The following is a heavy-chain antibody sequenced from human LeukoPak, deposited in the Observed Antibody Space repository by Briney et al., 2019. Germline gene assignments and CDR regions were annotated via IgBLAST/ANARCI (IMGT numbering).Heavy chain of an antibody. CDR3: ARDPESYRDERTFDC. V-gene: IGHV3-21*01. CDR2: ISSGSKYI. D-gene: IGHD1-26*01. J-gene: IGHJ4*02. Sequence: PGGALRLSCAASGFTFSSYSMNWVRQAPGKGLEGVSSISSGSKYIYNADSVKGRFTISRDNAKNSLYLQMTSLRAEDTAVYYCARDPESYRDERTFDCWGQGTLVTVSS. CDR1: GFTFSSYS.